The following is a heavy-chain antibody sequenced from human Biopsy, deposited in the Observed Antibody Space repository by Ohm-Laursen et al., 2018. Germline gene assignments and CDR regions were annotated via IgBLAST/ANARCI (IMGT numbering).Heavy chain of an antibody. V-gene: IGHV4-59*01. Sequence: SEPLSLTCTVSGESMGTYYWSWIRQPPGKVMEWIASIYYSGTTHKNPSLKSRVTISVDTSQALLSLDLSSVTAADTVVYYCARVRGGFLEWFDYWGQGTLVTVSS. CDR1: GESMGTYY. CDR2: IYYSGTT. CDR3: ARVRGGFLEWFDY. J-gene: IGHJ5*01. D-gene: IGHD3-3*01.